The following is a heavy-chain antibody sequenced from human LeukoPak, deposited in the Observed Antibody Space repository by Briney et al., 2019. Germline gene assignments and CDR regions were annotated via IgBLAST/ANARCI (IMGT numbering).Heavy chain of an antibody. Sequence: SETLSLTCTVSGGSISSYYWSWIRQPPGKGLEWIGYIYYSGSTYYNPSLKSRLTISVDTSKNQFSLKLTSVTAADTAVYYCARRPAPQGYFDWLSLYYFDYWGQGTLVTVSS. V-gene: IGHV4-59*08. CDR3: ARRPAPQGYFDWLSLYYFDY. CDR2: IYYSGST. CDR1: GGSISSYY. D-gene: IGHD3-9*01. J-gene: IGHJ4*02.